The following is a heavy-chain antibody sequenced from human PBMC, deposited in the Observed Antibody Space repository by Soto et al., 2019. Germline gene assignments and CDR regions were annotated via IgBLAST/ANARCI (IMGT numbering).Heavy chain of an antibody. Sequence: ASVKVSCKASGGTFSSYTISWVRQAPGQGLEWMGRIIPILGIANYAQKFQGRVTITADKSTSTAYMELSSLRSEDTAVYYCANGSLPANNKDYYYYYMDVWGKGTTVTVSS. D-gene: IGHD2-15*01. CDR1: GGTFSSYT. CDR3: ANGSLPANNKDYYYYYMDV. V-gene: IGHV1-69*02. CDR2: IIPILGIA. J-gene: IGHJ6*03.